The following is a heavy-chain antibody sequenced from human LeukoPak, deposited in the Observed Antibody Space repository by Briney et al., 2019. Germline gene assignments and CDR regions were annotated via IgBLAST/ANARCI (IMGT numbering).Heavy chain of an antibody. CDR2: INPNSGGT. Sequence: GASVKVSCKASGYTFIGYYIHWVRQAPGQGLEWMGWINPNSGGTNYAQKFQSRVTMTRDTSISTAYMELSRLISDDTAVYHCARAHCSSTNCYQFDYWGQGTLVTVSS. D-gene: IGHD2-2*01. V-gene: IGHV1-2*02. J-gene: IGHJ4*02. CDR1: GYTFIGYY. CDR3: ARAHCSSTNCYQFDY.